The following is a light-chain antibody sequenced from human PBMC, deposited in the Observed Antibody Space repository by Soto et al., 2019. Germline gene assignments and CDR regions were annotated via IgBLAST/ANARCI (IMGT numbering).Light chain of an antibody. J-gene: IGKJ1*01. V-gene: IGKV1-33*01. CDR1: QDISNY. Sequence: DIQMTQSPSSLSASVGDRVTITCPASQDISNYLNWYQQKPGKAPKLLIYDASNLETGVPSRFSGSGSGTDFTLTISNLQPDDFATYYCQQYESYSPWTFGQGTKVDIK. CDR3: QQYESYSPWT. CDR2: DAS.